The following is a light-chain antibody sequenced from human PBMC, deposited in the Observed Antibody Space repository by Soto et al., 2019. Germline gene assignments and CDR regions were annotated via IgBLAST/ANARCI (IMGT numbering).Light chain of an antibody. J-gene: IGKJ2*01. V-gene: IGKV1-6*01. CDR2: AAS. Sequence: AIQMTQSPSSLSASVGDRVTITCRASQDSRNDLAWYQQKPGKAPKLLIYAASSSQSGVSSRFSGSGSGTDFTLTISSLQPEDFATYYCLQDYNYPYTFGQGTKLEIK. CDR1: QDSRND. CDR3: LQDYNYPYT.